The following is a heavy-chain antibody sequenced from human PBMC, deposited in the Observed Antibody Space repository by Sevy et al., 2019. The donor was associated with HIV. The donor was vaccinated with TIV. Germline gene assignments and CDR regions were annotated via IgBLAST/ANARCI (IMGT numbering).Heavy chain of an antibody. Sequence: GGSLRLSCAASGFTFSSYAMSWVRQAPGKGLEWVSAISGSGGSTYYADSVKGRFTISRGNSKNTLYLQMNSLRAEDTAVYYCAKEGCSSTSCYMGTFDYWGQGTLVTVSS. D-gene: IGHD2-2*02. J-gene: IGHJ4*02. CDR3: AKEGCSSTSCYMGTFDY. CDR2: ISGSGGST. V-gene: IGHV3-23*01. CDR1: GFTFSSYA.